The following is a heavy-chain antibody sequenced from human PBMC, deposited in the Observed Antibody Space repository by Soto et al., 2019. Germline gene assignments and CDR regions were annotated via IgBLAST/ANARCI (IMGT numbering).Heavy chain of an antibody. J-gene: IGHJ4*02. D-gene: IGHD3-9*01. CDR3: ARDRDYDILTGYWAYFDY. Sequence: SVKVSYKGSCYTFTSYGISWVRQAPGQGLEWMGWISAYNGNTNYAQKLQGGVTMTTDTSTSTAYMELRSLRSDDTAVYYCARDRDYDILTGYWAYFDYWGQGTLVTVSS. CDR2: ISAYNGNT. V-gene: IGHV1-18*04. CDR1: CYTFTSYG.